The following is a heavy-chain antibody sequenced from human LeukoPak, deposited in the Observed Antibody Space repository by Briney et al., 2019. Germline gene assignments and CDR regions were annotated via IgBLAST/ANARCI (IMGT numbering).Heavy chain of an antibody. J-gene: IGHJ4*02. Sequence: VASVKVSCKASGYTFTGYYIHWVRQAPGQGLEWMEWIAPNSGGTNYAQNFQGRVTMTRDTSINTAYMELSRLRSDDTAVYYCARDSRKPTNYDNSGYYYWGQGSLVTVSS. CDR1: GYTFTGYY. CDR3: ARDSRKPTNYDNSGYYY. D-gene: IGHD3-22*01. V-gene: IGHV1-2*02. CDR2: IAPNSGGT.